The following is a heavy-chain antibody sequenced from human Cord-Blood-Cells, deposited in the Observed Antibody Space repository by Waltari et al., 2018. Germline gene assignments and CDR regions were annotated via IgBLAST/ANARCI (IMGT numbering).Heavy chain of an antibody. D-gene: IGHD3-3*01. J-gene: IGHJ3*02. Sequence: QITLKESGPTLVKPTQTLTLTCTFSGFSLSTSGVGVGWIRQLPGKALEWLALIYWNDDKRYSPSLKSRLTITKDTSKNQVVLTMTNMDPVDTATYYCALLRITIFGVVIDAFDIWGQGTMVTVSS. CDR3: ALLRITIFGVVIDAFDI. CDR2: IYWNDDK. V-gene: IGHV2-5*01. CDR1: GFSLSTSGVG.